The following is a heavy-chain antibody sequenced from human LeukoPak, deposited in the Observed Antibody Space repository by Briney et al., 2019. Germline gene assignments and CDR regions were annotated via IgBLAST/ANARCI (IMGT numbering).Heavy chain of an antibody. CDR1: GYSFTGYY. J-gene: IGHJ5*01. D-gene: IGHD2-15*01. Sequence: GASVKVSCKASGYSFTGYYMHWVRQAPGQGFEWMGWINPSSGGTKYERKFQGRVTMTRDTSISTAYMELSRLTSDDTAVYYCARDLGYCSGSGCLSYNWFDSWGQGTLVTVSS. V-gene: IGHV1-2*02. CDR2: INPSSGGT. CDR3: ARDLGYCSGSGCLSYNWFDS.